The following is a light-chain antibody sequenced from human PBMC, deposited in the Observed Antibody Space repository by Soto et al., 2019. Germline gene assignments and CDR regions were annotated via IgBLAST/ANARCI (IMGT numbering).Light chain of an antibody. CDR1: QSVRSE. Sequence: EIGMTHSPASLSVSPWEIVTLSCRASQSVRSELAWYQQKSGQPPRLLIYGASTRATGIPARFSGSGSGTEFTLTINDLQSEDFAVYYCQQYERWPPLSFGGGTKVDIK. J-gene: IGKJ4*01. V-gene: IGKV3-15*01. CDR3: QQYERWPPLS. CDR2: GAS.